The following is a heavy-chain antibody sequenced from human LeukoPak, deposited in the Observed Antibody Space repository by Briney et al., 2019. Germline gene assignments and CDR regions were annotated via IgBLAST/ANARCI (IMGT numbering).Heavy chain of an antibody. Sequence: SETLSLTCTVSGGSISSSSYFWGWIRQPPGKGLEWIGSIYYSGSTYYNPSLKSRVTISVDASKNQFSLKLSSVTAADTAVYYCARREGARPMDYWGQGILVAVSS. J-gene: IGHJ4*02. D-gene: IGHD6-6*01. CDR2: IYYSGST. CDR3: ARREGARPMDY. V-gene: IGHV4-39*01. CDR1: GGSISSSSYF.